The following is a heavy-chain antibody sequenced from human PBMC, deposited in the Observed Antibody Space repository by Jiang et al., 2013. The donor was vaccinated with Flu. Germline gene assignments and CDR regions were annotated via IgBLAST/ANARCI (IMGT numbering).Heavy chain of an antibody. D-gene: IGHD3-22*01. J-gene: IGHJ4*02. CDR3: ARVSGNYYDSSGSDLAY. Sequence: GLVWVSRINSDGSSTSYADSVKGRFTISRDNAKNTLYLQMNSLRAEDTAVYYCARVSGNYYDSSGSDLAYWGQGTLVTVSS. V-gene: IGHV3-74*01. CDR2: INSDGSST.